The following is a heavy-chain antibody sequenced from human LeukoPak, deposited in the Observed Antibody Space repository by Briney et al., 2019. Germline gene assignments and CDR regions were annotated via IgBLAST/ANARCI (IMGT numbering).Heavy chain of an antibody. CDR3: ARDPIAAAGFYYYYYMDV. Sequence: GGSLRLSCAASGFTFSSYAMHWVRQAPGQGLEWMGWINPNSGGTNYAQKFQGRVTMTRDTSISTAYMELSRLRSDDTAVYYCARDPIAAAGFYYYYYMDVWGKGTTVTVSS. CDR1: GFTFSSYA. V-gene: IGHV1-2*02. D-gene: IGHD6-13*01. J-gene: IGHJ6*03. CDR2: INPNSGGT.